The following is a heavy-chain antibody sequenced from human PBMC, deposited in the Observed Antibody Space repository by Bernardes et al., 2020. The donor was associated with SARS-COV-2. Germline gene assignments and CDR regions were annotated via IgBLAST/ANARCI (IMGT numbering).Heavy chain of an antibody. CDR1: GFTFGSAW. V-gene: IGHV3-74*01. CDR3: ARDLGYCTNGVCSP. D-gene: IGHD2-8*01. Sequence: GGSLRLSCAASGFTFGSAWFHWVRQAPGKGLVWFSRINPDGSSTNYADSVKGRFTISRDNAKNMLFLQMSGLRAEDTAMYYCARDLGYCTNGVCSPWGQGTLVTVSS. CDR2: INPDGSST. J-gene: IGHJ5*02.